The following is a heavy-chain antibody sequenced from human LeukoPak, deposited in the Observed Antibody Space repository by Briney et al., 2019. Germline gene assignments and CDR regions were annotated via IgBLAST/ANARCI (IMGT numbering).Heavy chain of an antibody. CDR3: ATGDQSPSSSWLSWSY. CDR2: ISTDNGNT. D-gene: IGHD6-13*01. V-gene: IGHV1-18*01. CDR1: GYSVTSYG. Sequence: GASVKVSCRASGYSVTSYGISWVRQAPGRGLEWMGWISTDNGNTHYVQNLQGRVSMTRDTFTSTVYMELRSLRSEDTAVYYCATGDQSPSSSWLSWSYWGQGTLVTVSS. J-gene: IGHJ4*02.